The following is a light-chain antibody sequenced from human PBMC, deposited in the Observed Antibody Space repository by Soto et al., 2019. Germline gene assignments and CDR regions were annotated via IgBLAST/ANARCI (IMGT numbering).Light chain of an antibody. Sequence: QSVLTQPPSASGTPGQRVTISCSGSSSNIGSNPVNWYQQLPGTAPKLLIHTNNQRPSGVPDRFSGSKSGTSASLAISGLQSEDEADFYCAAWDDSLNAYVFGAGTQLTVL. CDR3: AAWDDSLNAYV. CDR2: TNN. CDR1: SSNIGSNP. J-gene: IGLJ7*01. V-gene: IGLV1-44*01.